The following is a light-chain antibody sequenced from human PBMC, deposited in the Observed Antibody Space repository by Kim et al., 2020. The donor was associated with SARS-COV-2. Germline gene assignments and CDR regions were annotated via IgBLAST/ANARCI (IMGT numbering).Light chain of an antibody. Sequence: SYELTQPPSVSVSPGQTASITCSGDKLGDKYACWYQQKPGQSPVLVIYQDSKRPSGIPARFSGSNSGNTAPLSISGTHAMDYAYYYFLSLDRCPSVFGGG. CDR1: KLGDKY. CDR2: QDS. CDR3: LSLDRCPSV. J-gene: IGLJ2*01. V-gene: IGLV3-1*01.